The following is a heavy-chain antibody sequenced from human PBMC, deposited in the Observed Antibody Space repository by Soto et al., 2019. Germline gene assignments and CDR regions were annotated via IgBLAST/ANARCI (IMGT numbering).Heavy chain of an antibody. J-gene: IGHJ4*02. V-gene: IGHV4-39*01. CDR3: XXXXXXXXXXXXXX. CDR1: GGSISSSSYY. CDR2: IYYSGST. Sequence: QLQLQESGPGLVKPSETLSLTCTVSGGSISSSSYYWGWIRQPPGKGLEWIGSIYYSGSTYYNPSLKSRVTISVDTXKXXFSLXXXXXXXXXXXXXXXXXXXXXXXXXXXXXWGQGTLVTVSS.